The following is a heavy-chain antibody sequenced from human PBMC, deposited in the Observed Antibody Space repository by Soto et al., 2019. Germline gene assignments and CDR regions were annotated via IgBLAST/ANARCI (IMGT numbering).Heavy chain of an antibody. D-gene: IGHD5-12*01. Sequence: SETLSLTCTVSGGSISSYYWSWIRQPPGKGLEWIGYIYYSGSTNYNPSLKSRVTISIDTSKNQFSLKLSSVTAADTAVYYCASRLNSGYDDLDAFDIWGQGTSVTVSS. V-gene: IGHV4-59*08. CDR1: GGSISSYY. CDR2: IYYSGST. CDR3: ASRLNSGYDDLDAFDI. J-gene: IGHJ3*02.